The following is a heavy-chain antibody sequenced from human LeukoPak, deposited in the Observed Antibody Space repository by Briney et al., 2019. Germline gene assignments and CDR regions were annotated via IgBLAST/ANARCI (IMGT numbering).Heavy chain of an antibody. CDR3: VTRLCSISACRASSYLSFDV. V-gene: IGHV3-7*01. Sequence: GGSLRLFCAASGFTFNTYWMMWVRQAPGKGLEGVANVKQDGSEGHYVDSVKGRFTVSRDNAENSLYLQLNNLRVEDTAVYYCVTRLCSISACRASSYLSFDVWGKGTTVTVSS. CDR1: GFTFNTYW. CDR2: VKQDGSEG. J-gene: IGHJ6*04. D-gene: IGHD3-10*02.